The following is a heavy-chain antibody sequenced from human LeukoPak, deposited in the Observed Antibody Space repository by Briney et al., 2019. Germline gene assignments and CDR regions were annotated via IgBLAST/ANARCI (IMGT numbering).Heavy chain of an antibody. Sequence: ASVKVSCKASGYTFTGYYIHWVRQAPGQGLEWMGWISPNSDGTKYAQKFQGRVTMTRDTSISTAYMEVRSLRSDDTAVYYCARVFPFAYDSSGYYLAYFDYWGQGTLVTVSS. CDR3: ARVFPFAYDSSGYYLAYFDY. D-gene: IGHD3-22*01. J-gene: IGHJ4*02. V-gene: IGHV1-2*02. CDR2: ISPNSDGT. CDR1: GYTFTGYY.